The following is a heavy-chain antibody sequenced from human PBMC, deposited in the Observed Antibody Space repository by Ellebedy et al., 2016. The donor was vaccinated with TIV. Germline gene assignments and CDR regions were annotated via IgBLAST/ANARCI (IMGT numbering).Heavy chain of an antibody. V-gene: IGHV3-11*06. CDR2: ISGSSSYT. CDR1: GFTFSSYA. J-gene: IGHJ4*02. Sequence: GESLKISCAASGFTFSSYAMSWIRQAPGKGLEWVSYISGSSSYTNYADSVKGRFTISRDNAKNSLFLQMNSLRAEDTAVYFCARDYYGSGSYQDYWGQGTLVTVSS. CDR3: ARDYYGSGSYQDY. D-gene: IGHD3-10*01.